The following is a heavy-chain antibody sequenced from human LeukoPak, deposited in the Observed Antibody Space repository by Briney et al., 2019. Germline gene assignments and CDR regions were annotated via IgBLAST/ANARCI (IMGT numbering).Heavy chain of an antibody. CDR1: GFTLTRHA. CDR2: IGDRGDIT. CDR3: AKEWLQHTKRTDH. D-gene: IGHD5-24*01. Sequence: QTGGSLRLSCAASGFTLTRHAMSWVRQAPGKGLEWVSVIGDRGDITYYADSVKGRFTISRDTSTNTVFLQMNSLGLDDTAVYYCAKEWLQHTKRTDHWGQGTLVTVSS. J-gene: IGHJ4*02. V-gene: IGHV3-23*01.